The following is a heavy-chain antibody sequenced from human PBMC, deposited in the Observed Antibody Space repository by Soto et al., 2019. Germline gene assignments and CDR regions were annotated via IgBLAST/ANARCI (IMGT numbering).Heavy chain of an antibody. CDR1: GFTFSSYV. J-gene: IGHJ4*02. Sequence: EVQLLESGGGLVQPGGSLRHSCAASGFTFSSYVMSWVRQAPGKGLEWVSAMSGSGGSTYYADSVKGRFTISRDNSKNTLYLQMNSLRAEDTAVYYCAKGDRDYGDYSMEPFDYWGQGTLVTVSS. CDR2: MSGSGGST. D-gene: IGHD4-17*01. CDR3: AKGDRDYGDYSMEPFDY. V-gene: IGHV3-23*01.